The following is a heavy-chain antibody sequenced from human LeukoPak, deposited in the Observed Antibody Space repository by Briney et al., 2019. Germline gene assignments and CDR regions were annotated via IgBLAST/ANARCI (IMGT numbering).Heavy chain of an antibody. CDR1: GFTFSSYA. D-gene: IGHD3-3*01. Sequence: PGGSLRLSCVASGFTFSSYAMSWVRQAPGKGLEWVSAISGSGGSTYYADSVKGRFTISRDNSKNTLYLQMNSLRAEDTAVYYCAKLTIFGVVITPYFDYWGQGTLVTVSS. V-gene: IGHV3-23*01. CDR2: ISGSGGST. CDR3: AKLTIFGVVITPYFDY. J-gene: IGHJ4*02.